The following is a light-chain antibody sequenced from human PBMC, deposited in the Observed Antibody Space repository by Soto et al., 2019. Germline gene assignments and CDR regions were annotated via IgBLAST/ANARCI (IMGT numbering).Light chain of an antibody. J-gene: IGLJ3*02. CDR2: EDY. CDR1: SSDVGSYNL. CDR3: CSYATADTLL. Sequence: QSVLTQPASVSGSPGQSITISCTGTSSDVGSYNLVSWYQQHPGKAPKVIIYEDYKRPSGVSNRFSGSKSGNTASMTISGLQAEDEAEYFCCSYATADTLLFGGGTKLTVL. V-gene: IGLV2-23*01.